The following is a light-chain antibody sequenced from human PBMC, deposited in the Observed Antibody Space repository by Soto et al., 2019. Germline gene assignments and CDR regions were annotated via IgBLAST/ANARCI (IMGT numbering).Light chain of an antibody. Sequence: EIVLTQSPGTLSLSPGERATLSCRASQSVSSSYLAWYQQKPGQTPRLLIYGASSRATGIPDRFSGSGSGTDFSLTISSLEPEDFAVYYCQHYGGSMYSFGQGTKLEIK. V-gene: IGKV3-20*01. J-gene: IGKJ2*03. CDR2: GAS. CDR1: QSVSSSY. CDR3: QHYGGSMYS.